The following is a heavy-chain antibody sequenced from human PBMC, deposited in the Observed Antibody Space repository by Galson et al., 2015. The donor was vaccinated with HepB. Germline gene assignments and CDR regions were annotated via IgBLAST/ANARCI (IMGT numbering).Heavy chain of an antibody. CDR3: ATHGAVAGTVYYYMDV. J-gene: IGHJ6*03. D-gene: IGHD6-19*01. Sequence: SVKVSCKVSGYTLTELSMHWVRQAPGKGLEWMGGFDPEDGETIYAQKFQGRVTMTEDTSTDTAYMELSSLRSEDTAVYYCATHGAVAGTVYYYMDVWGKGTTVTVSS. V-gene: IGHV1-24*01. CDR2: FDPEDGET. CDR1: GYTLTELS.